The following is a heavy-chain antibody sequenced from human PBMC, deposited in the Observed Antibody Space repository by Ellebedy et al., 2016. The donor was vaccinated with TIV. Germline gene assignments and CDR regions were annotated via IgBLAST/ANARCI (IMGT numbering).Heavy chain of an antibody. Sequence: AASVKVSCKASGYTFTTYAISWVRQAPGQGLEWVVWIIVYNDNPNYAQKVQGRVTMTTDTSTNTVYMELRSLSSDDTAVYYCARGGMGYSYGTFDYWGQGTQVTVSS. V-gene: IGHV1-18*01. CDR2: IIVYNDNP. J-gene: IGHJ4*02. CDR3: ARGGMGYSYGTFDY. D-gene: IGHD5-18*01. CDR1: GYTFTTYA.